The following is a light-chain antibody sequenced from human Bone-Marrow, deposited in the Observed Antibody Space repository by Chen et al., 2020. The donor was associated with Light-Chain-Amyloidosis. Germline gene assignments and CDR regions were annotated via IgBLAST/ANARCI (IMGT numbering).Light chain of an antibody. Sequence: EIVLTQSPGTLSLSPGERATLSCRASRSLSSTYLAWYQQRPGQAPRLLIYGASNRATGIPDRFSGSGSGTDFTLTISRLEPEDFAVYYCQQCGGSPWTFGQGTKVEIK. J-gene: IGKJ1*01. CDR1: RSLSSTY. CDR3: QQCGGSPWT. CDR2: GAS. V-gene: IGKV3-20*01.